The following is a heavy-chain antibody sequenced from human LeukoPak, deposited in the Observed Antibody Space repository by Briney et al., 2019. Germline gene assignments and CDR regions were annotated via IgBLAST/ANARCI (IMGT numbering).Heavy chain of an antibody. CDR2: IYDSGST. D-gene: IGHD6-19*01. Sequence: SETLSLTCTVSGASISSYYWSWIRQPPGKGLEWIAYIYDSGSTNYNPSLKSRVTTSVDTSKNQFSLMLSSVTAADTAVYFCARHGGGWSFDYWGQGTLDTVSS. CDR3: ARHGGGWSFDY. CDR1: GASISSYY. J-gene: IGHJ4*02. V-gene: IGHV4-59*08.